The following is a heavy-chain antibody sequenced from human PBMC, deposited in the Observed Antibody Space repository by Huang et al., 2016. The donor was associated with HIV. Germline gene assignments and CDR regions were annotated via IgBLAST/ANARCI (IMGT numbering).Heavy chain of an antibody. Sequence: QVQLVQSGAEVKKPGASVKVSCKASGYAFTSFSLHWLRQAPGQRLEWMGWINFGNDETAYSQNCQGRLTISRDTSANTLYLDLSNLRSEDTALYYCAREAQCNSWSSDPFDIWGQGTRVTVSS. D-gene: IGHD4-4*01. CDR1: GYAFTSFS. J-gene: IGHJ3*02. V-gene: IGHV1-3*01. CDR2: INFGNDET. CDR3: AREAQCNSWSSDPFDI.